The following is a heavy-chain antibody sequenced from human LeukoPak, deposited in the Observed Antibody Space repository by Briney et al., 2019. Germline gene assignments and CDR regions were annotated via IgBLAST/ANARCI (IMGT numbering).Heavy chain of an antibody. V-gene: IGHV4-34*01. CDR3: ARGRQDVTMIVVVMTAVSYYLDV. J-gene: IGHJ6*03. CDR1: GGSFSDYS. Sequence: SETLSLTCAVYGGSFSDYSWSWIRQPPGKGLEWIGEINHSGGTNHNPSLMSRVIMSVDTSKNQFSLKVSSVTAADTAVYYCARGRQDVTMIVVVMTAVSYYLDVWGKGTTVTVS. CDR2: INHSGGT. D-gene: IGHD3-22*01.